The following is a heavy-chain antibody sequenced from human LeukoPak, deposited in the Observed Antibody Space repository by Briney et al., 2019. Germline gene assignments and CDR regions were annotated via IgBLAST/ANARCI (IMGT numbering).Heavy chain of an antibody. D-gene: IGHD6-19*01. J-gene: IGHJ4*02. CDR3: AREYAVAGKGAFDY. Sequence: GASVKVSCKASGYTFTGYYMHWVRQAPGQGLEWMGWINPNSGGTNYAQKFQGWVTMTRDTSISTAYMELSRLRSDDTAVYYCAREYAVAGKGAFDYWGQGTLVTVSS. V-gene: IGHV1-2*04. CDR1: GYTFTGYY. CDR2: INPNSGGT.